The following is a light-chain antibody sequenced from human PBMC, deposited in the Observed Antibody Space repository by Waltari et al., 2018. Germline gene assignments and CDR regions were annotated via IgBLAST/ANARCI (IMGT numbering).Light chain of an antibody. J-gene: IGKJ1*01. CDR1: QSVSRA. V-gene: IGKV3-20*01. CDR3: QHYVRLPAT. Sequence: EIVLTQSPGTRSLSPGERATLPCRASQSVSRALVWYQQKPGHAPSPLIYGTLNMATGIPDRFSGSGSGTDFSLTISSLEPEDVAVYFCQHYVRLPATFGQGTQVEIK. CDR2: GTL.